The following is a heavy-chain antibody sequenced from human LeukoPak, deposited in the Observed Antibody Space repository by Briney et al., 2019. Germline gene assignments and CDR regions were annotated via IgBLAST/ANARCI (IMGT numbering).Heavy chain of an antibody. D-gene: IGHD2-2*01. J-gene: IGHJ4*02. Sequence: SETLSLTCAVYGGSFSGYYWSWIRQPPGKGLDWIGEINHSGSTNYNPSLKSRVTISVDTSKNQFSLKLSSVTAADTAVYYCARLWVSGYCSSTSCYRDDYWGQGTLVTVSS. CDR2: INHSGST. CDR1: GGSFSGYY. V-gene: IGHV4-34*01. CDR3: ARLWVSGYCSSTSCYRDDY.